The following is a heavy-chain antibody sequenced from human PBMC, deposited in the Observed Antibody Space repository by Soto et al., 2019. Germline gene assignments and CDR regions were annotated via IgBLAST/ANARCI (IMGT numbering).Heavy chain of an antibody. D-gene: IGHD2-2*02. CDR2: ISSRSDI. V-gene: IGHV3-21*01. J-gene: IGHJ6*02. CDR1: GFTFSTYS. CDR3: AREYTAWPLAYGLDV. Sequence: PGGSLRLSCVGSGFTFSTYSINWVRQAPGKWLEWVSSISSRSDIYYADSVKGRFTISRDNAKNSVSLQMNSLRAEDTAVYYCAREYTAWPLAYGLDVWGQGXTVTVYS.